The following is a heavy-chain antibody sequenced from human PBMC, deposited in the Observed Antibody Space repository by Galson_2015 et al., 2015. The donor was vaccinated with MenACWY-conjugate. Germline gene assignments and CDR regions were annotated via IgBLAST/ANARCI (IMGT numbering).Heavy chain of an antibody. J-gene: IGHJ4*02. CDR3: VANGYYTLEH. CDR2: IYHSGST. V-gene: IGHV4-4*02. Sequence: GSISGTNWWSWVRQPPGKGLEWIGDIYHSGSTNYKPSLKSRITISVDKSKNQFSLQLTSVTAADTAVYYCVANGYYTLEHWGQGTPVTVSS. CDR1: GSISGTNW. D-gene: IGHD3-3*01.